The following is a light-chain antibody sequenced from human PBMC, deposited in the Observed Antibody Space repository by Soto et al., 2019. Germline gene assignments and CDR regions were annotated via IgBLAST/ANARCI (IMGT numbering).Light chain of an antibody. CDR2: AAS. CDR3: QRFDSAPRT. CDR1: QGISNY. V-gene: IGKV1-27*01. Sequence: DIQMTQSPSSLSASVGDRVTITCRASQGISNYLAWYQQQPGEVPKLLVYAASTLQSGVPSRFSGSGSGTEFTLTISSLQPEDVATYYCQRFDSAPRTFGQGTNVEI. J-gene: IGKJ1*01.